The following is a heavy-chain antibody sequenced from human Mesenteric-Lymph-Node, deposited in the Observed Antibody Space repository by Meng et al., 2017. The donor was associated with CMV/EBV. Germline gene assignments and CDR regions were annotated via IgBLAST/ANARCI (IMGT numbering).Heavy chain of an antibody. Sequence: SETLSLTCAVYGGSFSGYYWTWIRQPPGKGLEWIGEINQSGSTNYNPSLKSRVTISVDTSKNQFSLKLSSVTAADTAVYYCARRGSMGSYYYYGMDVWGRGTTVTVSS. CDR1: GGSFSGYY. D-gene: IGHD2-2*01. CDR3: ARRGSMGSYYYYGMDV. V-gene: IGHV4-34*01. J-gene: IGHJ6*02. CDR2: INQSGST.